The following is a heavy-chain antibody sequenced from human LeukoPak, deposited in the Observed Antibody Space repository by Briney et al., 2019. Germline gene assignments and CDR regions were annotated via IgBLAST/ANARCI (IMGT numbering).Heavy chain of an antibody. CDR3: ARTPVDTAMDNYLDY. Sequence: SETLSLTCAVSGGSISSGGYSWSWIRRPPGKGLEWIGYIYHSGSTYYNPSLKSRVTISVDRSKNQFSLKLSSVTAADTAVYYCARTPVDTAMDNYLDYWGQGTLATVSS. CDR1: GGSISSGGYS. V-gene: IGHV4-30-2*01. CDR2: IYHSGST. J-gene: IGHJ4*02. D-gene: IGHD5-18*01.